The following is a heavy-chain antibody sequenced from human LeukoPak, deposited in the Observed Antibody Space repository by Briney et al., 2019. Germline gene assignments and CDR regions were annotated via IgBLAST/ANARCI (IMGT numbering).Heavy chain of an antibody. CDR1: GYTFTNYF. CDR2: INPSGGIT. D-gene: IGHD1/OR15-1a*01. CDR3: ARDLSREWHPLVQNYFDY. V-gene: IGHV1-46*01. J-gene: IGHJ4*02. Sequence: ASVKVSCKASGYTFTNYFIHWVRQAPGQGLEWVGIINPSGGITTYSQKFQGRVTMTRDTSTSTVHMELSSLRSEDTAVYYCARDLSREWHPLVQNYFDYWGQGTLVTVSS.